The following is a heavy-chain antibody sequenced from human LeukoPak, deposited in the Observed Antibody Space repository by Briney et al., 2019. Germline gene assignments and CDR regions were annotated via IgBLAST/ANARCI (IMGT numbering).Heavy chain of an antibody. CDR1: GFTFTSSA. CDR3: AADRRDCSSTSCYEVDYYYYGMDV. D-gene: IGHD2-2*01. V-gene: IGHV1-58*01. CDR2: IVIDSVTT. Sequence: SVKVSCKASGFTFTSSAVHWVRQARGQRLEWIRWIVIDSVTTNYAHKFPERVTITRDMSTSRAYMELSSLRSEDTAVYYCAADRRDCSSTSCYEVDYYYYGMDVWGQGTTVTVSS. J-gene: IGHJ6*02.